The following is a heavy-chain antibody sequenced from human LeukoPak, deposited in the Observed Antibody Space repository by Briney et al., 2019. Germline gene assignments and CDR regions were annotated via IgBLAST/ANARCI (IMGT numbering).Heavy chain of an antibody. V-gene: IGHV4-59*01. Sequence: SETLSLICTVSGDSINGYYWSWIRQPPGKGLEWMGYVYFSGSTTYNPSLKSRITISIKTSKNQFSLRLDSVTTADTAVYYCARGEAVPGSEIDHWSQGNLVTVSS. J-gene: IGHJ4*02. CDR2: VYFSGST. D-gene: IGHD6-19*01. CDR1: GDSINGYY. CDR3: ARGEAVPGSEIDH.